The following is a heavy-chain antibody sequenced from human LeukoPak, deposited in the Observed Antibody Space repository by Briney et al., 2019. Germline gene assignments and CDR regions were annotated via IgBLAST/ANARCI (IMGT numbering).Heavy chain of an antibody. CDR1: GGSFSGYY. D-gene: IGHD2-2*01. Sequence: SETLSLNCAVYGGSFSGYYWSWIRQPPGKGLEWIGEINHSGSTNYNPSLKSRVTISVDTSKNQFSLKLSSVTAADTAVYYCAREAGGCSSTSCYDYYYYYYYYMDVWGKGTTVTVSS. J-gene: IGHJ6*03. CDR2: INHSGST. CDR3: AREAGGCSSTSCYDYYYYYYYYMDV. V-gene: IGHV4-34*01.